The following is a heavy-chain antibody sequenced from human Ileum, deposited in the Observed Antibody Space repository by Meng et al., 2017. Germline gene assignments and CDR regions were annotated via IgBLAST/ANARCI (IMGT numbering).Heavy chain of an antibody. V-gene: IGHV4-31*03. CDR3: AGEPPAAAGTGADY. CDR2: IYYSGTT. D-gene: IGHD6-13*01. Sequence: QLQLQESGPGLVKSSETLSLTCTFSGGSISSGGYYWSWIRQHPGKGLEWIGYIYYSGTTYYNPSLKSRVTISVDTSKNQFSLKLSSVTAADTAAYYCAGEPPAAAGTGADYWGQGTLVTVSS. J-gene: IGHJ4*02. CDR1: GGSISSGGYY.